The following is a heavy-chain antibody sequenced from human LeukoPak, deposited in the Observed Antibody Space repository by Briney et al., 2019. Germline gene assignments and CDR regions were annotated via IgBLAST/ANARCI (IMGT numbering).Heavy chain of an antibody. J-gene: IGHJ6*02. D-gene: IGHD4-17*01. CDR1: GGSISSYY. CDR3: ARTVTTRRTSYYYYGMDV. V-gene: IGHV4-4*07. Sequence: SETLSLTCTVSGGSISSYYWSWIRQPAGKGLEWIGRIYTSGSTNYNPSLKSRVTMSVDTPKNQFSLKLSSVTAADTAVYYCARTVTTRRTSYYYYGMDVWGQGTTVTVSS. CDR2: IYTSGST.